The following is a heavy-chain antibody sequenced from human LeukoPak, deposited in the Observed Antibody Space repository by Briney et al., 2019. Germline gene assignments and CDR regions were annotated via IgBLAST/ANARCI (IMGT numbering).Heavy chain of an antibody. J-gene: IGHJ4*02. CDR1: GYTFTSYY. D-gene: IGHD6-13*01. CDR3: ARLPTAKTIAAAAPGY. V-gene: IGHV5-51*01. CDR2: IYPGDSDT. Sequence: ASVKVSCKASGYTFTSYYMHWVRQMPGKGLEWMGIIYPGDSDTRYSPSFQGQVTISADKSISTAYLQWSSLKASDTAMYYCARLPTAKTIAAAAPGYWGQGTLVTVSS.